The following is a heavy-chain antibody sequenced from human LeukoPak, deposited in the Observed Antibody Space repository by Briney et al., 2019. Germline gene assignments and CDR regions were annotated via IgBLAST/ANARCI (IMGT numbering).Heavy chain of an antibody. CDR1: GFTFSSYA. Sequence: PGGSLRLSCATSGFTFSSYAMSWVRQAPGKGLEWVSGIGASGGSTYYADSVKGRFTISRDNFKNTLYLQMNSLRTEDTAVYYCAKVAEMATTTGYFDYWGQGTLVTVSS. V-gene: IGHV3-23*01. CDR2: IGASGGST. CDR3: AKVAEMATTTGYFDY. J-gene: IGHJ4*02. D-gene: IGHD5-24*01.